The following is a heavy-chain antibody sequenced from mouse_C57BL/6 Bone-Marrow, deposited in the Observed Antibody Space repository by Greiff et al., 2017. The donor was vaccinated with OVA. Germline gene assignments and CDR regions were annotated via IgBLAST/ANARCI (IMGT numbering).Heavy chain of an antibody. D-gene: IGHD1-1*01. CDR2: IRNKANGYTT. Sequence: EVKLMESGGGLVQPGGSLSLSCAASGFTFTDYYMSWVRQPPGKALEWLGFIRNKANGYTTEYSASVKGRFTISSDNSQSILYLQMNALRAEDSATYYCASHHYYGSSHWYFDVWGTGTTVTVSS. V-gene: IGHV7-3*01. J-gene: IGHJ1*03. CDR1: GFTFTDYY. CDR3: ASHHYYGSSHWYFDV.